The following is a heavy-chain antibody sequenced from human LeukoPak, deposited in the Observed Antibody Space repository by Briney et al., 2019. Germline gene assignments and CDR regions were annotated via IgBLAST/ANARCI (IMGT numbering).Heavy chain of an antibody. CDR2: ISYDGSNK. V-gene: IGHV3-30-3*01. Sequence: PGGSLGLSCAASGFTFSSYAMHWVRQAPGKGLEWVAVISYDGSNKYYADSVKGRFTISRDNSKNTLYLQMNSLRAEDTAVYYCARDAEGITGTLDYWGQGTLVTVSS. D-gene: IGHD1-20*01. CDR1: GFTFSSYA. J-gene: IGHJ4*02. CDR3: ARDAEGITGTLDY.